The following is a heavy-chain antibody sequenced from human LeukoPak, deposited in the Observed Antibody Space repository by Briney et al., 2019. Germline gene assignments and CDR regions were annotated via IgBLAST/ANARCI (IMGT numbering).Heavy chain of an antibody. CDR3: ARAKGMPRSWALDYMDV. V-gene: IGHV3-66*02. Sequence: GGSLRLSCAASGFTVSSNYMSWVRQAPGKGLEWVSVIYSGGSTYYADSVKGRFTISRDNSKNTLYLQMNSLRAEDTAVYYCARAKGMPRSWALDYMDVWGKGTTVTVSS. D-gene: IGHD2-2*01. CDR2: IYSGGST. J-gene: IGHJ6*03. CDR1: GFTVSSNY.